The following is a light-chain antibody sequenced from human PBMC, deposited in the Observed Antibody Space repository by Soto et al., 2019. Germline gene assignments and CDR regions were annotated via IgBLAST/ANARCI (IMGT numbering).Light chain of an antibody. CDR2: GGS. CDR3: KQRTVWPPIT. CDR1: QSFKSSY. J-gene: IGKJ5*01. V-gene: IGKV3D-20*02. Sequence: EIVLALYPGTLRLSREDSATLCCRASQSFKSSYLAWYQQKPGQAPKLLIHGGSTRATGISDRFSGSGSGTEFTLTINNLETEAFAVYYCKQRTVWPPITFGEGTQLEIK.